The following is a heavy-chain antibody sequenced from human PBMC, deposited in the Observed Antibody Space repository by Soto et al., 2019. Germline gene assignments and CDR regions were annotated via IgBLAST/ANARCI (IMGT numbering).Heavy chain of an antibody. CDR2: IYPGDSDT. Sequence: GESLKISCKGSGYTFTTYWIGWVRQMPGKGLEWMGVIYPGDSDTIYSPSFQGQVTLSADKSISTAYLQWRSLQASDTAMYYCVRRPGCSTTTCYRELDYWGQGTLVTVS. CDR3: VRRPGCSTTTCYRELDY. D-gene: IGHD2-2*01. J-gene: IGHJ4*02. V-gene: IGHV5-51*01. CDR1: GYTFTTYW.